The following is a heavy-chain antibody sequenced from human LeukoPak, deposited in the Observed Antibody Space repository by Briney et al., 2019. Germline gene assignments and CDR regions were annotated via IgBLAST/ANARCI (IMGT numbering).Heavy chain of an antibody. V-gene: IGHV1-18*01. D-gene: IGHD1-26*01. J-gene: IGHJ4*02. CDR3: ARQSTGSYYSPIDY. CDR2: VSTYNGNT. CDR1: GYTFTSYG. Sequence: ASVKVSCKASGYTFTSYGISWVRQAPGQGLEWMGWVSTYNGNTKYAQNLQGRVTTTTDTSASTAYMELRSLRSDDTAMYYCARQSTGSYYSPIDYWGQGTLVTVSS.